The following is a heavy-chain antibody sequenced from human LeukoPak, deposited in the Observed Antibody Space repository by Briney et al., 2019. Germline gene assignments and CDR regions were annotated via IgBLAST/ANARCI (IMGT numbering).Heavy chain of an antibody. J-gene: IGHJ4*02. CDR1: GFTFSTSW. Sequence: GGSLRLSCAVSGFTFSTSWMMGVRQAPGKGLECVGHIKPDGSVTDYLGSVKGRFTISRDNSESSLYLQMSSLRGEDTAVYYCVREGWEHFFDYWGQGTLVTVSS. CDR3: VREGWEHFFDY. D-gene: IGHD6-19*01. V-gene: IGHV3-7*01. CDR2: IKPDGSVT.